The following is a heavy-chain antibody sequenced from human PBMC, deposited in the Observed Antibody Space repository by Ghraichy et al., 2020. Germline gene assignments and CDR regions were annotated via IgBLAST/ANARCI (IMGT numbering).Heavy chain of an antibody. V-gene: IGHV3-21*01. D-gene: IGHD6-19*01. CDR1: GFTFSSYS. Sequence: GGSLRLSCAASGFTFSSYSMNWVRQAPGKGLEWVSSISSSSSYIYYADSVKGRFTISRDNAKNSLYLQMNSLRAEDTAVYYCARDGWHNTHPLDYWGQGTLVTVSS. J-gene: IGHJ4*02. CDR3: ARDGWHNTHPLDY. CDR2: ISSSSSYI.